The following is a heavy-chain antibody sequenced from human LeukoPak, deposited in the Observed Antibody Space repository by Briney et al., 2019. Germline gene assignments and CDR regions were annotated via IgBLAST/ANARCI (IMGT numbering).Heavy chain of an antibody. CDR2: ISSDGTTT. V-gene: IGHV3-74*01. CDR1: GFTFSGSG. D-gene: IGHD2-15*01. Sequence: GGSLRLSCAASGFTFSGSGIHWVRQAPGKGLVWVSRISSDGTTTNYADSVKGRFTISRDNAKNTLYLQMDSLRVEDTAVYYCAGRWSFDYWGQGTLVTVSS. CDR3: AGRWSFDY. J-gene: IGHJ4*02.